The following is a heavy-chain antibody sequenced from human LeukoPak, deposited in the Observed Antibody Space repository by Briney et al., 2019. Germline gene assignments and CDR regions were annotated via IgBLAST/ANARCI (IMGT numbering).Heavy chain of an antibody. Sequence: SETLSLTCNVSGDSIINAVNYWTWIRQHPGKGLEWIGYIYYIGNTYYNPSLKSRVIISIATSKNHFSLTLSSLTAGDTAMYYCASEKGNDALDIWGQGPMVTVPS. CDR2: IYYIGNT. CDR1: GDSIINAVNY. J-gene: IGHJ3*02. CDR3: ASEKGNDALDI. V-gene: IGHV4-31*03.